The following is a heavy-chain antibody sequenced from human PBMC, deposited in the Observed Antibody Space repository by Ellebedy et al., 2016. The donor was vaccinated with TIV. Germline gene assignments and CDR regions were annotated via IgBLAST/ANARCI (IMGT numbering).Heavy chain of an antibody. J-gene: IGHJ4*02. CDR1: GGSISSGDYY. Sequence: MPSETLSLTCTVSGGSISSGDYYWSRIRQPPGKGLEWIGSIYYSGSTYYNPSLKSRVTISVDTSKNQFSLKLSSVTAADTAVYYCARQGYRGYSYGATYTPFDYWGQGTLVTVSS. CDR3: ARQGYRGYSYGATYTPFDY. V-gene: IGHV4-39*01. D-gene: IGHD5-18*01. CDR2: IYYSGST.